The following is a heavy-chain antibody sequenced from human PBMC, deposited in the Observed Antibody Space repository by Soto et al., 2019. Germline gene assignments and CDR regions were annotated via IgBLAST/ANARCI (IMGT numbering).Heavy chain of an antibody. CDR2: ISGSGGST. CDR3: GRDLFSTVRVVSFPGGYYFYYGMDA. CDR1: GVTFSSYA. J-gene: IGHJ6*04. V-gene: IGHV3-23*01. Sequence: AGGSLRLSCAASGVTFSSYAMSWVRQAPGKGLEWVSAISGSGGSTYYADSVKGRFTISRDNSKNTLYLQMNSLRPEETAVYYGGRDLFSTVRVVSFPGGYYFYYGMDAWGKETTSPVAS. D-gene: IGHD3-10*01.